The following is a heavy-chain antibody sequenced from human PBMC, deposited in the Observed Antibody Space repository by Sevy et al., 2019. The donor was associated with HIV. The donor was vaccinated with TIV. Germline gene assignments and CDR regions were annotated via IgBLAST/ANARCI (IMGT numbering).Heavy chain of an antibody. CDR3: GREFVPAALYESYGMDV. CDR1: GFTFSSYS. CDR2: ISSSSSYI. V-gene: IGHV3-21*01. Sequence: GGSLRLSCAASGFTFSSYSMNWVRQAPGKGLEWVSSISSSSSYIYYADSVKGRFTISRDNAKNSLYLQMNSLRAEDTAVYYCGREFVPAALYESYGMDVWGQGTTVTVSS. D-gene: IGHD2-2*01. J-gene: IGHJ6*02.